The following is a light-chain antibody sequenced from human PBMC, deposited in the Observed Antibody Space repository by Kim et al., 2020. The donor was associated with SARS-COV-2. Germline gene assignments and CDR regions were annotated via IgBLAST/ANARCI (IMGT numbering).Light chain of an antibody. Sequence: VTSSCSGRSSTVGAGYDVHWYQQLPGTAPKRLIYGNSNRPSGVPDRFSGCKSGTSASLAITGLQAEDEADYYCQSYDSSLSAFYVFGTGTKVTVL. J-gene: IGLJ1*01. CDR2: GNS. V-gene: IGLV1-40*01. CDR1: SSTVGAGYD. CDR3: QSYDSSLSAFYV.